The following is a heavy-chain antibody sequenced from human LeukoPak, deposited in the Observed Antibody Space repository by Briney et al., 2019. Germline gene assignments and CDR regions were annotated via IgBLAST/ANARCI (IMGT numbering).Heavy chain of an antibody. J-gene: IGHJ4*02. V-gene: IGHV1-24*01. CDR2: FDPEEGET. D-gene: IGHD3-10*01. Sequence: ASVKVSCKVSGYTLTELSMQWVRQAPGKELEWMAGFDPEEGETIYAQKFRGRVTMTEDTSTDTGYMELNSLRSEDTAVYYCATMTMARGSPLFYFDNWGQRTLVTVSS. CDR1: GYTLTELS. CDR3: ATMTMARGSPLFYFDN.